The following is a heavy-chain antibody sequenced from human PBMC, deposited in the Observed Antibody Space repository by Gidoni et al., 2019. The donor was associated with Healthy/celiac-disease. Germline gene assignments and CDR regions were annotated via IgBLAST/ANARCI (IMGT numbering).Heavy chain of an antibody. CDR2: IYYSGST. CDR3: ARVLGGTVTTVSWAFDI. V-gene: IGHV4-59*01. D-gene: IGHD4-17*01. CDR1: GGSISSYY. Sequence: QVQLQESGPGLVKPSETLSLTCTVSGGSISSYYWSWIRQPPGQGLEWIGYIYYSGSTNYNPSLKSRVTISVDTSKNQFSLKLSSVTAADTAVYYCARVLGGTVTTVSWAFDIWGQGTMVTVSS. J-gene: IGHJ3*02.